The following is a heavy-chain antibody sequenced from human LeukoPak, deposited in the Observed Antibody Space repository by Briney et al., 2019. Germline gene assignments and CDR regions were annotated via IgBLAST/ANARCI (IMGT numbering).Heavy chain of an antibody. CDR2: ISGSGGST. V-gene: IGHV3-23*01. J-gene: IGHJ5*02. CDR3: AKDLRRCSSTSCYAGPGS. D-gene: IGHD2-2*01. Sequence: GGSLRLSCAASGFTFSSYAMSWVRQAPGKGLEWVSAISGSGGSTYYADSVKGRFTISRDNSKNTLYLQMNSLRAEDTVVYYCAKDLRRCSSTSCYAGPGSWGQGTLSPSPQ. CDR1: GFTFSSYA.